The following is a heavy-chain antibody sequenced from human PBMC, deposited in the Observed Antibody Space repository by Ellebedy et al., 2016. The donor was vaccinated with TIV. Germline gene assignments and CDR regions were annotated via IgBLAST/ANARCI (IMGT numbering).Heavy chain of an antibody. CDR1: GFTFSSYA. Sequence: PGGSLRLSCVASGFTFSSYAMCWVRQAPGKGLEWVSTISDSGGNTHFPDSVKGRFTISRDNSRNTVYLQMNNLRPEDTAVYYCAKVPVGFCNRPFCFYLDDWGQGTLVSVSS. J-gene: IGHJ4*02. CDR2: ISDSGGNT. D-gene: IGHD2-2*03. V-gene: IGHV3-23*01. CDR3: AKVPVGFCNRPFCFYLDD.